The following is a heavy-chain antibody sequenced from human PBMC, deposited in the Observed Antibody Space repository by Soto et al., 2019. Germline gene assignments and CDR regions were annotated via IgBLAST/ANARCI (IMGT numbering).Heavy chain of an antibody. V-gene: IGHV3-23*01. J-gene: IGHJ4*02. CDR2: LSGSGDNT. CDR1: GVTFSSYA. CDR3: AKGASSGYSYYFDY. D-gene: IGHD3-22*01. Sequence: PGGSLRLSCAASGVTFSSYAISWVRQAPGKGLEWVSALSGSGDNTYYADSVKGRFTISRDNSKNTLYLQMNSLRAEDTAVYYCAKGASSGYSYYFDYWGQGTLVTVS.